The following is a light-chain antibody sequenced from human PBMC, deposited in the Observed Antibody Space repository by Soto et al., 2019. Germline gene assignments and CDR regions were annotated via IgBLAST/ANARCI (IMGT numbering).Light chain of an antibody. J-gene: IGKJ1*01. CDR2: DAY. Sequence: ELVLTQSPGTLSLSPGKRARLAWTAGQSISSRYLAWYQQRPGQAPSLLIYDAYNRATGIPARFSGSGSGTDFTLTISSLEPEDFAVYYCQQYNNWPPWTFGQGTKVDI. CDR1: QSISSRY. V-gene: IGKV3-11*01. CDR3: QQYNNWPPWT.